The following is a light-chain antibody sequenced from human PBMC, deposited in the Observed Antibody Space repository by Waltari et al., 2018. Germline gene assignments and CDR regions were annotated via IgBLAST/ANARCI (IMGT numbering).Light chain of an antibody. J-gene: IGLJ3*02. Sequence: QSALTQPRSVSGSPGQSVTIPCPGTSSDVGRYNYVSWYQQHPGKAPKLIIYDVSKRPSGVPDRFSGSKSGNTASLTISGLQADIEADYYCCSYAGSYTWVFGGGTKLTVL. CDR1: SSDVGRYNY. CDR2: DVS. CDR3: CSYAGSYTWV. V-gene: IGLV2-11*01.